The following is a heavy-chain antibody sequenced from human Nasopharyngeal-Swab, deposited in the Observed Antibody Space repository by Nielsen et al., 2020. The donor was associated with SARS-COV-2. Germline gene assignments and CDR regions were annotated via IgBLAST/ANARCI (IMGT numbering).Heavy chain of an antibody. CDR3: AKEMPGYSGPGRYNCYFDS. Sequence: WIRQPPGKGLEWVAVISFDGNTKHYADSVEGRFTISRDNSKNTLFLQMSSLRAEDTAVYFCAKEMPGYSGPGRYNCYFDSWGQGAQVTVSP. V-gene: IGHV3-30*18. CDR2: ISFDGNTK. J-gene: IGHJ4*02. D-gene: IGHD3-16*02.